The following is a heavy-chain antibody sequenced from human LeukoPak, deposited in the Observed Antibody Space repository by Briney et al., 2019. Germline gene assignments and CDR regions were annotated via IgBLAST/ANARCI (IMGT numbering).Heavy chain of an antibody. Sequence: GGSLRLSCAVSGFIFNDYWMAWVLQAPGKGLEWVANMKEDGTQEDSADSVKGRFTISRDNARNSVYLQMNSLRAEDTAVYYCARESTGFGELPFDYWGQGTLVTVSS. CDR1: GFIFNDYW. J-gene: IGHJ4*02. CDR2: MKEDGTQE. V-gene: IGHV3-7*01. CDR3: ARESTGFGELPFDY. D-gene: IGHD3-10*01.